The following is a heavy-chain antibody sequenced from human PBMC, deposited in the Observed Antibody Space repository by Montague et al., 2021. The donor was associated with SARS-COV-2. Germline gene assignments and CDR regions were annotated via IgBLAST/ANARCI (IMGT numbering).Heavy chain of an antibody. CDR3: AKEFPRWYFDL. CDR2: IGDRGINT. J-gene: IGHJ2*01. Sequence: SLRLSCAASGFTSSIYAIHWVRQAPGKGLEYVSAIGDRGINTYYADSVKGRFTISRDDSKNTVYLQMGSLKTEDMAVYYCAKEFPRWYFDLWGHGTTVTVSS. CDR1: GFTSSIYA. V-gene: IGHV3-64*02.